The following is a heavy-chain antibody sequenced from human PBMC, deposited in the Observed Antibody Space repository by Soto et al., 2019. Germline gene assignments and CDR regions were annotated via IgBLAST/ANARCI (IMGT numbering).Heavy chain of an antibody. Sequence: HPWGSLRLSCASSGFTFNSYSMNWVRQAPGKGLEWVSYISGGRSEKYYVDSVKGRFTISRDNAKNSLYLQMNSLRAEDTAVYYCARDLRLAYSSGWSLGGFDYWGQGTLVTGSS. D-gene: IGHD6-19*01. CDR3: ARDLRLAYSSGWSLGGFDY. J-gene: IGHJ4*02. CDR2: ISGGRSEK. V-gene: IGHV3-7*03. CDR1: GFTFNSYS.